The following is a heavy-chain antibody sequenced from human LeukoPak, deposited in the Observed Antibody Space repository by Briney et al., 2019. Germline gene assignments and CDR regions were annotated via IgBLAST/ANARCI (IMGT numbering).Heavy chain of an antibody. Sequence: SETLSLICTVSGGSISTYYWSWIRRPPGKGLEWIAYIHASGPTNYNPSLKSRITISVDTSKNQFSLKLSSVTAADTAVYYCARHDAVIAARPFDNWGQGTLVSLSS. CDR1: GGSISTYY. D-gene: IGHD6-6*01. CDR2: IHASGPT. J-gene: IGHJ4*02. CDR3: ARHDAVIAARPFDN. V-gene: IGHV4-4*09.